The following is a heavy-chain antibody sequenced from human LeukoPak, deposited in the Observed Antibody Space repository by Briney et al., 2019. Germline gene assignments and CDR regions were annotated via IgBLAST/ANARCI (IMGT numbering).Heavy chain of an antibody. CDR1: GFTFSSYS. J-gene: IGHJ4*02. D-gene: IGHD3/OR15-3a*01. CDR2: VSSSSSTI. V-gene: IGHV3-48*02. CDR3: ARVDWYGGQTVDY. Sequence: GGSLRLSCAASGFTFSSYSMNWVRQAPGKGLEWVSYVSSSSSTIYYADSVKGRFTISRDNAKNSLYLQMNSLRDEDTAVYYCARVDWYGGQTVDYWGQGTLVTVSS.